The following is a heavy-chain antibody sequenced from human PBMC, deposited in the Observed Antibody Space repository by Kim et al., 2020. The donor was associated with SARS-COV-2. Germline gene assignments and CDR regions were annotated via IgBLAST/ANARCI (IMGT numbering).Heavy chain of an antibody. Sequence: GGSLRLSCAASGFTFSSYAMSWVRQAPGKGLEWVSAISGSGGSTYYADSVKGRFTISRDNSKNTLYLQMNSLRAEDTAVYYCATDKPLTHAYCGGDCRYYFDYWGQGTLVTVSS. D-gene: IGHD2-21*02. CDR3: ATDKPLTHAYCGGDCRYYFDY. J-gene: IGHJ4*02. CDR2: ISGSGGST. CDR1: GFTFSSYA. V-gene: IGHV3-23*01.